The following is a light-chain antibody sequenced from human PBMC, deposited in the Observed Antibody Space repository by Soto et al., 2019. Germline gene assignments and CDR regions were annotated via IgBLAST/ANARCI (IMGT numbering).Light chain of an antibody. J-gene: IGKJ1*01. Sequence: DIQMTQSPSSLSASVGERVTVTCRASQSISNSLNWYQQKPGKAPKLLIHGTTSLQIGVPARFSGTGSGTDFTLTISSLQPEDFATYYCQQSYSKIWTFGQGTKVDI. CDR2: GTT. CDR3: QQSYSKIWT. CDR1: QSISNS. V-gene: IGKV1-39*01.